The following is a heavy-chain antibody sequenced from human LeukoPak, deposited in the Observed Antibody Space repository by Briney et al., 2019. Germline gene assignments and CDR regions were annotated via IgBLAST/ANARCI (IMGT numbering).Heavy chain of an antibody. Sequence: PSETLSLTCTVSGGSISGYYWSWIRQPPGKGLEWIGEINHSGSTNYNPSLKSRVTISVDTSKNQFSLKLSSVTAADTAMYYCARGPKRGYYYDSSGPNWFDPWGQGTLVTVSS. CDR2: INHSGST. D-gene: IGHD3-22*01. J-gene: IGHJ5*02. CDR1: GGSISGYY. V-gene: IGHV4-34*01. CDR3: ARGPKRGYYYDSSGPNWFDP.